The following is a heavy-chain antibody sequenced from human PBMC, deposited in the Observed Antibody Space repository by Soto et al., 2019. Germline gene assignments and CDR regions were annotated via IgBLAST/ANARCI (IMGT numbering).Heavy chain of an antibody. V-gene: IGHV1-2*02. CDR3: ARDGRVVTAPLSGY. Sequence: ASVKVSCKASGYTFTGYYMHWVRQAPGQGPEWMGWINPNSGGTNYAQKFQGRVTMTRDTSISTAYMELSRLRSDDTAVYYCARDGRVVTAPLSGYWRQRTLVTVSS. D-gene: IGHD2-21*02. CDR2: INPNSGGT. J-gene: IGHJ4*02. CDR1: GYTFTGYY.